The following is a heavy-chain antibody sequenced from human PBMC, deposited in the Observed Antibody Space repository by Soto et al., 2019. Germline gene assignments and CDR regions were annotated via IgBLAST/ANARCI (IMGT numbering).Heavy chain of an antibody. V-gene: IGHV4-59*01. CDR2: MYYSGST. J-gene: IGHJ4*02. CDR1: GGSINNYQ. Sequence: SETLSLTCTVSGGSINNYQWSWIRQAPGKGLEWIGNMYYSGSTDYNPSLKSRVTISVDTSKNQFSLRLSSVTAADTAVYYCARVGYGSLIDHWGQGTLVTVSS. D-gene: IGHD3-10*01. CDR3: ARVGYGSLIDH.